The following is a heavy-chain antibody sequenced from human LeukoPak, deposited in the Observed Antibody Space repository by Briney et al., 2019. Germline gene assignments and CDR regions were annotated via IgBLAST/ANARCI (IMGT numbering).Heavy chain of an antibody. V-gene: IGHV1-2*02. J-gene: IGHJ4*02. CDR2: INPHSGDT. D-gene: IGHD3-10*01. Sequence: ASVKVSCKPSEYTFTDCYIHWVRQAPGQGLEWMGWINPHSGDTNSAQTFQGRVTMTRDTSISTAYMELSSLRAEDTAVYYCAKVGHTDHVLLWFGELLTFDYWGQGTLVTVSS. CDR3: AKVGHTDHVLLWFGELLTFDY. CDR1: EYTFTDCY.